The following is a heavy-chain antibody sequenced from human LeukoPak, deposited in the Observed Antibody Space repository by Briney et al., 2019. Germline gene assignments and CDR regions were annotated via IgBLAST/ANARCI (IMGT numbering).Heavy chain of an antibody. CDR3: TRDLRSISSSGYYESRGAVDI. CDR1: GFTFGKYS. Sequence: GSLRLSCTASGFTFGKYSMSWVRQAPGKGLEWVGFIKSKGYSRTTKYAASVKDRFIISRDDSKSIAYLQMNSLKTEDTAVYYCTRDLRSISSSGYYESRGAVDIWGQGTMVTVSS. V-gene: IGHV3-49*04. CDR2: IKSKGYSRTT. J-gene: IGHJ3*02. D-gene: IGHD3-22*01.